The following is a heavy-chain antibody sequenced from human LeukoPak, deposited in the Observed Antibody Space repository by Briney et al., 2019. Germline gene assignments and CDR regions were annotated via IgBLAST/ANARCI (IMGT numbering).Heavy chain of an antibody. CDR1: GYTFTSYG. V-gene: IGHV1-18*01. J-gene: IGHJ4*02. D-gene: IGHD6-19*01. Sequence: ASVKVSCKTSGYTFTSYGISWVRQAPGQGLEWMGWISAYNGNTKYAQKLQGRVTMTRDTSTSTVYMELSSLRSEDTAVYYCARDLGSSGSDWGQGTLVTVSS. CDR3: ARDLGSSGSD. CDR2: ISAYNGNT.